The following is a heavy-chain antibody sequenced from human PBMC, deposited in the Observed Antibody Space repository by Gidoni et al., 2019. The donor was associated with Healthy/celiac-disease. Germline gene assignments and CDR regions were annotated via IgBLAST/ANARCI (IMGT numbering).Heavy chain of an antibody. CDR1: GATFSNAW. CDR2: IKSKTDGGKT. V-gene: IGHV3-15*01. J-gene: IGHJ6*02. Sequence: EVQLVESGGGLVKPGGPLTLSGAAPGATFSNAWMGWVRQGAGKGLEWVGRIKSKTDGGKTDYAAPVKGRFTISRDDSKNTLYLQMNSLKTEDTAVYYCTTDLGGMDVWGQGTTVTVSS. CDR3: TTDLGGMDV.